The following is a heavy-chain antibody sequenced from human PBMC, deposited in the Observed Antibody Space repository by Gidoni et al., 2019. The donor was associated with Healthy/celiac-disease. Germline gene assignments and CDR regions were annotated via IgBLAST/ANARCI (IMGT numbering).Heavy chain of an antibody. V-gene: IGHV5-51*01. CDR3: ASALRYCSGGSCYASPFDI. Sequence: EAQLVQSGAEVKKPGESLTISCKGSGYSFTTYWIGWVRQMPGKGLEWMGLIYPGDSDTRYSPSFQGQVTISADKSISTAYLRWSSLKASDTAMYYCASALRYCSGGSCYASPFDIWGQGTMVTVSS. D-gene: IGHD2-15*01. J-gene: IGHJ3*02. CDR1: GYSFTTYW. CDR2: IYPGDSDT.